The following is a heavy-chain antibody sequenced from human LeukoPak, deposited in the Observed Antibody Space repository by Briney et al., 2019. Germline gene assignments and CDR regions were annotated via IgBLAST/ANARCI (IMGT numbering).Heavy chain of an antibody. CDR2: LNPRGGSQ. Sequence: ASVKVSFKASGYTLTYYYLHWVREAPGQGLEWVGILNPRGGSQTFAQKFQGRVTVTTDTSTSTVYLELSSLRSDDTAVYYCARAGYYDVSGDRLYYLEDWGQGTPVTASS. D-gene: IGHD3-16*01. CDR1: GYTLTYYY. V-gene: IGHV1-46*01. CDR3: ARAGYYDVSGDRLYYLED. J-gene: IGHJ4*02.